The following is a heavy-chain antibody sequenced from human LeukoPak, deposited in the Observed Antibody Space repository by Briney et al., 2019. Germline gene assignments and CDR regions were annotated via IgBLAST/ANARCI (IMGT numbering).Heavy chain of an antibody. J-gene: IGHJ6*02. CDR3: AKSGPAPYYYYGMDV. D-gene: IGHD2-15*01. CDR2: ISGSGGST. Sequence: GGSLRLSCAASGFTFSSYGMHWVRQAPGKGLEWVSAISGSGGSTYYADSVKGRFTISRDNSKNTLYLQMNSLRAEDTAVYYCAKSGPAPYYYYGMDVWGQGTTVTVSS. V-gene: IGHV3-23*01. CDR1: GFTFSSYG.